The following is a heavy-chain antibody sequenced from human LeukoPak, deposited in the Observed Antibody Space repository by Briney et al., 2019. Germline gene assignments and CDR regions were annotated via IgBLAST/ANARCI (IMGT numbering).Heavy chain of an antibody. J-gene: IGHJ6*03. Sequence: PSETLSLTCTVSGGSITSSSYYWGWIRPPPGKGLGWIGSIYFSGPTSSNPSLNRRATISADTTKNQFSLKPLSVTAAHPCVYVCARDNSVGPTPYYYYFMEVCGNGTTVTVS. V-gene: IGHV4-39*02. CDR1: GGSITSSSYY. D-gene: IGHD1-26*01. CDR2: IYFSGPT. CDR3: ARDNSVGPTPYYYYFMEV.